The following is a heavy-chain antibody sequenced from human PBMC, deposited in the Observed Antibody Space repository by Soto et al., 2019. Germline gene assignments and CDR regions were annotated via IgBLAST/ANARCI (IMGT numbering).Heavy chain of an antibody. D-gene: IGHD1-7*01. CDR3: AKEQWRGKLELPSQADY. CDR1: GFTFSSYG. V-gene: IGHV3-30*18. Sequence: QVQLVESGGGVVQPGRSLRLSCAASGFTFSSYGMHWVRQAPGKGLEWVAVISYDGSNKYYADSVKGRFTISRDNSKNTLYLQMNSLRAEDTAVYYCAKEQWRGKLELPSQADYWGQGTLVTVSS. J-gene: IGHJ4*02. CDR2: ISYDGSNK.